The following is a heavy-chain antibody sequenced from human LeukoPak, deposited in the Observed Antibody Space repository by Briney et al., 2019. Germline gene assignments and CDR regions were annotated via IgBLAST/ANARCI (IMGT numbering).Heavy chain of an antibody. Sequence: SETLSLTCTVSGGSISSYYWSWIRQPPGKGLEWIGYIYYSGSTNYNPSLKSRVTISVDTSKNQFSLKLSSVTAADTAVYYCAREGAYGYNSYVDYWGQGTLVTVSS. D-gene: IGHD5-24*01. CDR2: IYYSGST. J-gene: IGHJ4*02. CDR3: AREGAYGYNSYVDY. CDR1: GGSISSYY. V-gene: IGHV4-59*01.